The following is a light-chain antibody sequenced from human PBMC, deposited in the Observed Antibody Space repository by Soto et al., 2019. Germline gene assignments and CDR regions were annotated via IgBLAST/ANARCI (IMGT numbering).Light chain of an antibody. CDR3: QQYNDWPPFT. V-gene: IGKV3-15*01. J-gene: IGKJ3*01. Sequence: EMVMPKSPATLSVSPGERATPSSRPSQTVSSNLAWYQQKPGQAPRLLTHGASTRPAGIPASSSGSGSGTEFTLTISSLQSEDFAVYYCQQYNDWPPFTVGPGTRVDIK. CDR2: GAS. CDR1: QTVSSN.